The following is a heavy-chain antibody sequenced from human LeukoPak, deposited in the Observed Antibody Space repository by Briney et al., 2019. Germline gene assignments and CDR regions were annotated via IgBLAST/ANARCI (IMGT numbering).Heavy chain of an antibody. Sequence: ASAKVSCKASGYTFTSYGISWVRQAPGQGLEWMGWISAYNGNTNYAQKLQGRVTMTTDTSTSTAYMELRSLRSDDTAVYYCARAFGPNYYYYGMDVWGQGTTVTVSS. CDR1: GYTFTSYG. J-gene: IGHJ6*02. CDR2: ISAYNGNT. CDR3: ARAFGPNYYYYGMDV. V-gene: IGHV1-18*01. D-gene: IGHD3/OR15-3a*01.